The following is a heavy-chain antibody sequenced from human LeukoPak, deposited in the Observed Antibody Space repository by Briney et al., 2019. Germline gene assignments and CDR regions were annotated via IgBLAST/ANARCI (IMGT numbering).Heavy chain of an antibody. V-gene: IGHV3-21*01. CDR1: GFTFSSYS. J-gene: IGHJ6*02. CDR3: ARAQMNYDFWSGYPVWGMDV. Sequence: GGSLRLSCAASGFTFSSYSMTWVRQAPGKGLEWVSSISSSRSYIYYADSVKGRFTISRDNAKNSLYLQVNSLRAEDTAVYYCARAQMNYDFWSGYPVWGMDVWGQGTTVTVSS. CDR2: ISSSRSYI. D-gene: IGHD3-3*01.